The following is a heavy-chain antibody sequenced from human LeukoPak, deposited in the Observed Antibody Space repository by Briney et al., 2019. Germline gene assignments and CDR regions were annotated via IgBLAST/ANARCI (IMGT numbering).Heavy chain of an antibody. CDR1: GYTLTELS. D-gene: IGHD1-26*01. J-gene: IGHJ6*03. CDR2: FDPEDGET. V-gene: IGHV1-24*01. CDR3: ATGGGGSYNYYYYMDV. Sequence: GASVKVSCKVSGYTLTELSMHWVRQAPGKGLEWMGGFDPEDGETIYAQKFQGRVTMTEDTSTDTAYMELSSLRSEDTAVYYCATGGGGSYNYYYYMDVWGKGTTVTVSS.